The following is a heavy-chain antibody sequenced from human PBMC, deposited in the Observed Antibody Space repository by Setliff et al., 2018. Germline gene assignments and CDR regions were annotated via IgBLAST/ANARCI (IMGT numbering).Heavy chain of an antibody. Sequence: ASVKVSCKASGYTFTSYGFSWVRQAPGQGLEWVGWISAYNGNTNYGQKYQGRVTMTTDTSTNTVYMELRSLRSDDTAVYFCVREYSGGGLMWGQGTMVTVSS. J-gene: IGHJ3*01. V-gene: IGHV1-18*01. D-gene: IGHD6-19*01. CDR1: GYTFTSYG. CDR2: ISAYNGNT. CDR3: VREYSGGGLM.